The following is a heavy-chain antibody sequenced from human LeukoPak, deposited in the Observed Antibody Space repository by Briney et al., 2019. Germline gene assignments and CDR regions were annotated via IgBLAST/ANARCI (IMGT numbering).Heavy chain of an antibody. Sequence: GGSLRLSCAASGFTFSNYWMHWVRQAPGKGLVWVSRINTDGSRTSYADSVKGRFTISRDNAKNTLYLQMNSLRAEDTAVYYCTTADYYYYYMDVWGKGTTVTVSS. CDR1: GFTFSNYW. D-gene: IGHD1-14*01. CDR2: INTDGSRT. V-gene: IGHV3-74*01. CDR3: TTADYYYYYMDV. J-gene: IGHJ6*03.